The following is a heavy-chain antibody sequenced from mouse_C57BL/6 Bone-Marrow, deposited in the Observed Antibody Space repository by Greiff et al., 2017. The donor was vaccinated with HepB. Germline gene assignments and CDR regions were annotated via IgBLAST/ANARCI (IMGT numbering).Heavy chain of an antibody. CDR1: GYTFTDYN. D-gene: IGHD4-1*01. CDR3: ERLGRRAWFAC. CDR2: INPNNGGT. V-gene: IGHV1-18*01. Sequence: EVKLQQSGPELVKPGASVKIPCKASGYTFTDYNMDWVKQSHGKSLEWIGDINPNNGGTIYNQKFKGKATMTVDKSSSTAYMELRSLTSEDTAVYYCERLGRRAWFACWGQGTLVTVSA. J-gene: IGHJ3*01.